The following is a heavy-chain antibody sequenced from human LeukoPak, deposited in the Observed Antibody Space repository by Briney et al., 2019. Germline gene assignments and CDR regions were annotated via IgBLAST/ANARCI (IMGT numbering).Heavy chain of an antibody. V-gene: IGHV3-7*03. CDR1: GFTFGSYW. J-gene: IGHJ3*01. Sequence: PGGSLRLSCAASGFTFGSYWMTWVRQAPGKGLEWVANIKQDGSEKYYVDSVKGRFTISRDNAKNALYLQINSLRAEDTAVDYCARSSYSSSSSVWGQGTMVTVSS. CDR2: IKQDGSEK. D-gene: IGHD6-6*01. CDR3: ARSSYSSSSSV.